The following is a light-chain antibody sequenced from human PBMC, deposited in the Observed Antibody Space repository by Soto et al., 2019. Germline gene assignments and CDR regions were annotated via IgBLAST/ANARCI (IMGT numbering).Light chain of an antibody. Sequence: DIQMTQSPSTLSASVGDRVTITCRASQSIGSWLTWYQLKPGKAPKVVIFRASTLEPGVPSRFSGSRSGTEFTLTISSLQPDDFATYYCQHYKNYSWTFGQGTKVEVK. V-gene: IGKV1-5*03. CDR2: RAS. J-gene: IGKJ1*01. CDR3: QHYKNYSWT. CDR1: QSIGSW.